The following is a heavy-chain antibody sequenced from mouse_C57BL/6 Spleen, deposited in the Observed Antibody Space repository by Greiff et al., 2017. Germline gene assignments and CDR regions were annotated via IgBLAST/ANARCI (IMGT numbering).Heavy chain of an antibody. D-gene: IGHD2-4*01. CDR2: IDPSDSYT. CDR1: GYTFTSYW. Sequence: QVQLQQPGAELVKPGASVKLSCKASGYTFTSYWMQWVKQRPGQGLEWIGEIDPSDSYTNYNQKFKGKATLTVDTSSSTAYMQLSSLTSEDSAVYYCARRDDYDGYFDYWGQGTTLTVSS. CDR3: ARRDDYDGYFDY. V-gene: IGHV1-50*01. J-gene: IGHJ2*01.